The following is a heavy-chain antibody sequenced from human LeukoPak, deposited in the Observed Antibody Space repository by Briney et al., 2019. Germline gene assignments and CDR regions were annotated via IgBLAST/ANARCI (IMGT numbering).Heavy chain of an antibody. CDR1: ESTFSSYA. D-gene: IGHD6-19*01. V-gene: IGHV3-64*01. J-gene: IGHJ6*02. Sequence: GGSLRLSCAASESTFSSYAMHWVRQAPGKGLEYVPGISANEFNTCYANSVSGRFTISRDNSKSTLYLQMDSLRVADMAVYYCARDPVIRSGWYLPYYYGMDVWGQGTTVTVSS. CDR2: ISANEFNT. CDR3: ARDPVIRSGWYLPYYYGMDV.